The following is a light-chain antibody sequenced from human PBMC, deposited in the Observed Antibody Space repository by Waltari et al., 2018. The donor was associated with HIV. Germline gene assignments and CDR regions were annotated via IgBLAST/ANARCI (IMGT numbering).Light chain of an antibody. J-gene: IGLJ3*02. CDR3: AAWDGSLRGGV. V-gene: IGLV1-47*01. CDR1: SSNIGSND. Sequence: QSVLTQPPSASGTPAQRVTISCSGSSSNIGSNDVSWYQPRPGTAPKLLIFTNNQPPSWVPARFSASKPGTSASLAISALQSDDEADYYCAAWDGSLRGGVFGGGTKLTV. CDR2: TNN.